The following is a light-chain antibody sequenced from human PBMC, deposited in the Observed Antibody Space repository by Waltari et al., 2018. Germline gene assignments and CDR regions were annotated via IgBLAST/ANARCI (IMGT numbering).Light chain of an antibody. Sequence: QSALTQPASVSGTPGQSTTVSCSRTTSYVGRYHLVSWYQQHPGEAPKLLICEVFKRPPDTSSRFSGAKSGSTASLTISGLQPEDEADYYCCSYAGRGTYVFGSGTKVTVL. V-gene: IGLV2-23*02. CDR1: TSYVGRYHL. CDR3: CSYAGRGTYV. J-gene: IGLJ1*01. CDR2: EVF.